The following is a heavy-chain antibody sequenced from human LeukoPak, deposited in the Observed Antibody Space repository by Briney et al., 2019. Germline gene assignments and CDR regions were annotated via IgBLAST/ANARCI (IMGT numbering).Heavy chain of an antibody. V-gene: IGHV1-2*02. CDR2: INPNSGGT. J-gene: IGHJ6*03. D-gene: IGHD4-17*01. CDR3: ARSTVLYYYMDV. CDR1: GYTFTGYY. Sequence: GASVKLSCKASGYTFTGYYMHWVRQAPGQGLEWMGWINPNSGGTNYAQKFQGRVTMTRDTSISTAYMELSRLRSDDTAVYYCARSTVLYYYMDVWGKGTTVTVSS.